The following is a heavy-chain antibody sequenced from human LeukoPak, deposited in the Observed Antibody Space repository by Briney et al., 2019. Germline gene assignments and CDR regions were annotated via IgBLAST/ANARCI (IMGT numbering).Heavy chain of an antibody. CDR2: ISGSGGST. CDR1: GGSISSGGYY. CDR3: AKSISGYYYYFDY. V-gene: IGHV3-23*01. D-gene: IGHD3-22*01. J-gene: IGHJ4*02. Sequence: ETLSLTCTVSGGSISSGGYYWSWVRQAPGKGLEWVSAISGSGGSTYYADSVKGRFTISRDNSKNTLYLQMNSLRAEDTAVYYCAKSISGYYYYFDYWGQGTLVTVSS.